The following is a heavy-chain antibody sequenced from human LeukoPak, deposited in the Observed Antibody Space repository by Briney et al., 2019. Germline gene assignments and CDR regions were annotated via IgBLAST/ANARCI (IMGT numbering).Heavy chain of an antibody. J-gene: IGHJ6*03. CDR1: GFTFSSYS. D-gene: IGHD6-19*01. Sequence: GGSLRLSCAASGFTFSSYSMNCVRQAPGKGLEWLSYISSTSSAIYYADSLKGRFTISRANAKNSLYLQMDRLGAEDTAVYYCARDAQWLVQEGYFYYMDVWGQGTTVTVSS. V-gene: IGHV3-48*04. CDR2: ISSTSSAI. CDR3: ARDAQWLVQEGYFYYMDV.